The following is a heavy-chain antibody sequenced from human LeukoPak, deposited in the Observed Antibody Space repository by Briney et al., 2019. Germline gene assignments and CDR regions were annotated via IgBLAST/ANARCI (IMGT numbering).Heavy chain of an antibody. V-gene: IGHV3-30*02. Sequence: GGSLRLSCAASGFIFSDYGMHWVRQAPGKGLEWVTMVRNDGGDKYYADSVRGRFTISRDNSKNTLYLQMDSLRPEDTAVYYCAKHYYGSGSQKYYFDYWGQGTLVTVSS. CDR1: GFIFSDYG. CDR3: AKHYYGSGSQKYYFDY. D-gene: IGHD3-10*01. CDR2: VRNDGGDK. J-gene: IGHJ4*02.